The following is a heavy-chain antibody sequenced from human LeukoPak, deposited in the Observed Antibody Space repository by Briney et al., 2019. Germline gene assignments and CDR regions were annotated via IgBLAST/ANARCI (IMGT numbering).Heavy chain of an antibody. J-gene: IGHJ4*02. V-gene: IGHV3-21*01. Sequence: GGSLRLSCAASGFTFSSYSMTWVRQAPGKGLEWVSFISSSSSYIYYADSVKGRFTISRDNAKNSLYLQMNSLGAEDTAVYYCARAPIGYSSANDDYWGQGTLVTVSS. CDR1: GFTFSSYS. D-gene: IGHD6-19*01. CDR3: ARAPIGYSSANDDY. CDR2: ISSSSSYI.